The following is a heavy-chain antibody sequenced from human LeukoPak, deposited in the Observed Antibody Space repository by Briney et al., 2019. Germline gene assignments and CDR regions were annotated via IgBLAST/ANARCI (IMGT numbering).Heavy chain of an antibody. CDR1: TFTFGDYP. CDR2: IKTKPFGGTS. Sequence: PGGSLRLSCTSATFTFGDYPLGWVRQAPGRGLEWITFIKTKPFGGTSEYAASVKGRFTFSRDDSKNIAYLQMNRLNTEDTAVYYCTRHQSPYLDAFDLWGQGTMVTVAS. D-gene: IGHD2-2*01. J-gene: IGHJ3*01. V-gene: IGHV3-49*04. CDR3: TRHQSPYLDAFDL.